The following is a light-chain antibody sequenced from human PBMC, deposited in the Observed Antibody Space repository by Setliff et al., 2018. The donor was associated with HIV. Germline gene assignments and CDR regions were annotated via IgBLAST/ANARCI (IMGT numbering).Light chain of an antibody. J-gene: IGKJ1*01. CDR3: QQYNSYPVT. Sequence: DIQMTQSPSTLSASVRDRVTITCRASQSISSWLAWYQQKPGKAPKLLIYKASSLESGVPSRFSGSGSGTEFTLTISSLQPDDFATYYCQQYNSYPVTFGQGTKVDIK. V-gene: IGKV1-5*03. CDR1: QSISSW. CDR2: KAS.